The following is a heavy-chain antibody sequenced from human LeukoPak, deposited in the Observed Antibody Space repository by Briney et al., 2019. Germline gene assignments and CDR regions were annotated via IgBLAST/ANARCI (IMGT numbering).Heavy chain of an antibody. CDR2: IYYSGST. CDR1: GGSISSSSYY. J-gene: IGHJ4*02. D-gene: IGHD3-16*02. Sequence: SETLSLTCTVSGGSISSSSYYWGWIRQPPGKGLEWIGSIYYSGSTYYNPSLKSRVTISVDTSKNQFSLKLSSVTAADTAVYYCARGGYDYVWGSYRPTHSKIDYWGQGTLVTVSS. V-gene: IGHV4-39*07. CDR3: ARGGYDYVWGSYRPTHSKIDY.